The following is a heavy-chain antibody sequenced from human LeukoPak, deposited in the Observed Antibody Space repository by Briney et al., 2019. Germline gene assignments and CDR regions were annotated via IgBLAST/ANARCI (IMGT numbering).Heavy chain of an antibody. CDR1: GSTFSSYA. CDR2: ISGSGGST. V-gene: IGHV3-23*01. J-gene: IGHJ4*02. CDR3: AKNKDFWSGYYGTFDY. Sequence: GGSLRLSCAASGSTFSSYAMSWVRQAPGKGLEWVSAISGSGGSTYYADSVKGRFTISRDNSKNTLYLQMNSLRAEDTAVYYCAKNKDFWSGYYGTFDYWGQGTLVTVSS. D-gene: IGHD3-3*01.